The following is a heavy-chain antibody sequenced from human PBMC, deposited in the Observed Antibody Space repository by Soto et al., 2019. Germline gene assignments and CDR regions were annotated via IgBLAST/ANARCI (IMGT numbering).Heavy chain of an antibody. D-gene: IGHD3-22*01. CDR2: IIPIFGTA. V-gene: IGHV1-69*13. Sequence: GASVKVSCKASGGTFSSYAISWVRQAPGQGLEWMGGIIPIFGTANYAQKFQGRVTITADESTSTAYMELSSLRSEDTAVYYCARTHYYDSSGSRGYYYGMDVWGQGTTVTVSS. J-gene: IGHJ6*02. CDR1: GGTFSSYA. CDR3: ARTHYYDSSGSRGYYYGMDV.